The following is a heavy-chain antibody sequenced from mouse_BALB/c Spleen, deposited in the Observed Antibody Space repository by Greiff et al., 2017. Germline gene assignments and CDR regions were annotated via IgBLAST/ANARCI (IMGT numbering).Heavy chain of an antibody. J-gene: IGHJ3*01. Sequence: VQLKQSGAELVKPGASVKLSCTASGFNIKDTYMHWVKQRPEQGLEWIGRIDPANGNTKYDPKFQGKATITADTSSNTAYLQLSSLTSEDTAVYYCARGTTVVPSYWGQGTLVTVSA. D-gene: IGHD1-1*01. CDR1: GFNIKDTY. CDR3: ARGTTVVPSY. V-gene: IGHV14-3*02. CDR2: IDPANGNT.